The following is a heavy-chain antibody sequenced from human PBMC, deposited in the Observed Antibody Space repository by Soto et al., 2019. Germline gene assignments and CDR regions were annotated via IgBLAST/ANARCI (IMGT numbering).Heavy chain of an antibody. J-gene: IGHJ5*02. CDR2: IGGSGGST. D-gene: IGHD2-21*02. Sequence: GGSLRLSCAASGFTFSSYAMSWVRQAPGKGLEWVSAIGGSGGSTYYADSVKGRFTISRDNSKNTLYLQMNSLRAEDTAVYYCATQKVVVTAIVYNWFDPWGQGTLVTVSS. CDR1: GFTFSSYA. V-gene: IGHV3-23*01. CDR3: ATQKVVVTAIVYNWFDP.